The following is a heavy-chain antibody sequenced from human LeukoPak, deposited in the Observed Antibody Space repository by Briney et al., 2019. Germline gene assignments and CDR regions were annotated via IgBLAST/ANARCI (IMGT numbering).Heavy chain of an antibody. CDR2: ISSSGSTI. V-gene: IGHV3-48*03. D-gene: IGHD3-22*01. Sequence: QPGGSLRLSCAASGFTFSSYDMNWVRQAPGKGLEWVSYISSSGSTIYYADSVKGRFTISRDNAKNSLYLQMNSLRAEDTAVYYCAREGGGGFYNTSGYYCSYYFDYWGQGTLVTVSS. CDR3: AREGGGGFYNTSGYYCSYYFDY. J-gene: IGHJ4*02. CDR1: GFTFSSYD.